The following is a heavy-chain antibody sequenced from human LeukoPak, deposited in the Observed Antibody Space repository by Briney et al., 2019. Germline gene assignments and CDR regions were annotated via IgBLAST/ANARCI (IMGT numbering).Heavy chain of an antibody. CDR1: GFTFSSYE. D-gene: IGHD4-23*01. V-gene: IGHV3-48*03. CDR2: ISSSGSTI. Sequence: PGGSLRLSCAASGFTFSSYEMNWVRQAPGKGLEWVSYISSSGSTIYYADSVKGRFTISRDNAKNSLCLQMNSLRAEDTAVYYCARGTTVVTPKAFDIWGQGTMVTVSS. J-gene: IGHJ3*02. CDR3: ARGTTVVTPKAFDI.